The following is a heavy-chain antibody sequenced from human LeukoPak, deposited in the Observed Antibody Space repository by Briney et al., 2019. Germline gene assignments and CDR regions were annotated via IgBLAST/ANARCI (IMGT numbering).Heavy chain of an antibody. V-gene: IGHV1-24*01. CDR2: FDPEDGET. Sequence: ASVKVSCKVSGYTLTELSMHWVRQAPGKGLEWMGGFDPEDGETIYAQKFQGRVTITADESTSTAYMELSSLRSEDTAVYYCASIYCGGDCYSPDWYFDLWGRGTLVTVSS. J-gene: IGHJ2*01. CDR3: ASIYCGGDCYSPDWYFDL. CDR1: GYTLTELS. D-gene: IGHD2-21*01.